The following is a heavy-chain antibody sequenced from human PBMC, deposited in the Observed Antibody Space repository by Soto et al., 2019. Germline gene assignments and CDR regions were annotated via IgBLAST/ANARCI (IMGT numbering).Heavy chain of an antibody. CDR1: GGTFSSYA. CDR3: ARETVVVNHAFDI. J-gene: IGHJ3*02. CDR2: IIPIFGTA. D-gene: IGHD3-22*01. Sequence: ASVKVSCKASGGTFSSYASSWVRQAPGQGLEWMGGIIPIFGTANYAQKFQGRVTITADESTSTAYMELSSLRSEDTAVYYCARETVVVNHAFDIWGQGTMVTVSS. V-gene: IGHV1-69*13.